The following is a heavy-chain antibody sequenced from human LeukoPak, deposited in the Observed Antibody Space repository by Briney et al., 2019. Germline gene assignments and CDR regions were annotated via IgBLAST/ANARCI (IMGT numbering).Heavy chain of an antibody. D-gene: IGHD3-22*01. V-gene: IGHV1-18*01. J-gene: IGHJ5*02. Sequence: GASVKVSCKASGYTFTSYGISWVRQAAGQGLEWMGWISAYNGNTNYAQKLQGRVTMTTDTSTSTAYMELRSLRSDDTAVYYCAVTYYYDSSGYYPQGNWFDPWGQGTLVTVSS. CDR3: AVTYYYDSSGYYPQGNWFDP. CDR2: ISAYNGNT. CDR1: GYTFTSYG.